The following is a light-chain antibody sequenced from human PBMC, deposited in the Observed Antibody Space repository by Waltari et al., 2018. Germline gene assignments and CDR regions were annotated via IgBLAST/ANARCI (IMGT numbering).Light chain of an antibody. CDR2: AAS. V-gene: IGKV1-39*01. CDR1: QSISSY. CDR3: QQRTDWLWT. Sequence: DIHMTQSPSSLSTSVGDRVTITCRASQSISSYLNWYQQKPGKAPKLLIYAASSLQSGVPSRFSGSGSGTDFTLTISSLEPEDFAVYYCQQRTDWLWTFGQGTKVEIK. J-gene: IGKJ1*01.